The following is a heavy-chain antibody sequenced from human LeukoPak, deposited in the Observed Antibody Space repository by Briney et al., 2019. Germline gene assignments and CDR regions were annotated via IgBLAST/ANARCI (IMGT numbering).Heavy chain of an antibody. CDR3: ARGPRITIFGVVRWFDH. D-gene: IGHD3-3*01. V-gene: IGHV1-18*01. CDR1: GYTFTSYG. CDR2: ISAYNGNT. J-gene: IGHJ5*02. Sequence: ASVKASCKASGYTFTSYGISWVRQAPGQGLEWMGWISAYNGNTNYVQKLQGRVTMTTDTSTSTAYMELRSLRSDDTAVYYCARGPRITIFGVVRWFDHWGQGTLVTVSS.